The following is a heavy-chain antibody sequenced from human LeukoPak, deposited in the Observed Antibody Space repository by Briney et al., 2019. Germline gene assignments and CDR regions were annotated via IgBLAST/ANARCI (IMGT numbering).Heavy chain of an antibody. CDR3: ARHWRYNIGWDDSGGQ. Sequence: GESLQISCKGFGYSFTDYWIGWVRQTPGKGLQWMGIIYPGDSGTKYSPSFQGQVTMSVDKSISTAYLQWGSLKASDTAMYYCARHWRYNIGWDDSGGQWGQGTLVTVSS. CDR2: IYPGDSGT. J-gene: IGHJ4*02. V-gene: IGHV5-51*01. CDR1: GYSFTDYW. D-gene: IGHD6-19*01.